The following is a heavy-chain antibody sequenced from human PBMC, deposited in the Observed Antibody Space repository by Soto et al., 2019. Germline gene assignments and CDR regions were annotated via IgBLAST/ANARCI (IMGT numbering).Heavy chain of an antibody. V-gene: IGHV1-69*19. D-gene: IGHD3-22*01. CDR2: IIPIFGTA. J-gene: IGHJ6*01. CDR1: GGTFSSYA. Sequence: QVQLVQSGAEVKKPGSSVKVSCKASGGTFSSYAISWVRQAPGQGLEWMGGIIPIFGTANYAQKLQGRVTVTAAQHTGTGYMELRRLSSEQRGVYYRASEGSVVDIRMHRPRPHYCYCGMDVWGQGSTVSVSS. CDR3: ASEGSVVDIRMHRPRPHYCYCGMDV.